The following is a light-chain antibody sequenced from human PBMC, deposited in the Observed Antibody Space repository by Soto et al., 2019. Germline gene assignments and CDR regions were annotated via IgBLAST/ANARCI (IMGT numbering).Light chain of an antibody. CDR2: GAS. V-gene: IGKV3-20*01. CDR3: QQYGSSPRALT. CDR1: QSVSSSY. Sequence: EIVLTQSPGTLSLSPGARATLSCRARQSVSSSYLAWYQQNPGQAPRLLIYGASSRATGIPDRFSGSGSGTDFTLTISRLEPEDFAVYYCQQYGSSPRALTFGGGTKVDIK. J-gene: IGKJ4*01.